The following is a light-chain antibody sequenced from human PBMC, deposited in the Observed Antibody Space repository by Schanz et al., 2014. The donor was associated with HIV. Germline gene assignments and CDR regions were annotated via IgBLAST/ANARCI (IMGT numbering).Light chain of an antibody. J-gene: IGKJ1*01. V-gene: IGKV3-20*01. CDR2: DAY. CDR3: QQYGSSPRT. Sequence: EIVLTQSPGTLSLSPGERATLSCRASQSVSSSYLAWYQQKPGQPPRLLFFDAYARATGVPPRFSASGSGTDFTLTISRLDPEDFAVYYCQQYGSSPRTFGQGAKVEI. CDR1: QSVSSSY.